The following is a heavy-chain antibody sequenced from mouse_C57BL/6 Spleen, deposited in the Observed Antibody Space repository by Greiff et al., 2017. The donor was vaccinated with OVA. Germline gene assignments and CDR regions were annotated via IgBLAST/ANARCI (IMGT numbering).Heavy chain of an antibody. CDR2: ISNGGGST. J-gene: IGHJ4*01. CDR3: ARRSQLAMDY. Sequence: EVKLMESGGGLVQPGGSLKLSCAASGFTFSDYYMYWVRQTPEKRLEWVAYISNGGGSTYYPDTVKGRFTISRDNAKNTLYLQMSRLKSEDTAMYYCARRSQLAMDYWGQGTSVTVSS. D-gene: IGHD2-12*01. V-gene: IGHV5-12*01. CDR1: GFTFSDYY.